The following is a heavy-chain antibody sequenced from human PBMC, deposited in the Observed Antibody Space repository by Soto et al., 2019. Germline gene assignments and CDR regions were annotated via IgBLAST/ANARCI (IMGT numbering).Heavy chain of an antibody. Sequence: GGSLRLSCAASGFTFSSYAMSWVRQAPGKGLEWVSAISGSGGSTYYADSVKGRFTISRDNSKNTLYLQMNSLRAEDTAVYYCAKGHCSGGSCPIDYWGQGTLVTVPS. V-gene: IGHV3-23*01. CDR1: GFTFSSYA. J-gene: IGHJ4*02. CDR2: ISGSGGST. D-gene: IGHD2-15*01. CDR3: AKGHCSGGSCPIDY.